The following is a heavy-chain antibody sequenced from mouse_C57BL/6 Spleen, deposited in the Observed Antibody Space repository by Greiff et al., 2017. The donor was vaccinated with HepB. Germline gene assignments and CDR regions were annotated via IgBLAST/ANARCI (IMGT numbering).Heavy chain of an antibody. D-gene: IGHD1-1*01. V-gene: IGHV7-3*01. J-gene: IGHJ4*01. CDR1: GFTFTDYY. Sequence: EVKLMESGGGLVQPGGSLSLSCAASGFTFTDYYMSWVRQPPGKALEWLGFIRNKANGYTTEYSASVKGRFTISRDNSQSILYLQMNALRAEDSATYYCARYNYYGGAMDYWGQGTSVTVSS. CDR2: IRNKANGYTT. CDR3: ARYNYYGGAMDY.